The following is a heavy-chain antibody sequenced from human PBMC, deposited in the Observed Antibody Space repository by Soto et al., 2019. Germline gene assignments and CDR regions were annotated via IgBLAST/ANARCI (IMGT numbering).Heavy chain of an antibody. CDR2: INSDGSST. J-gene: IGHJ4*02. Sequence: GGSLRLSCAASGFTFSSYWMHWVRQAPGKGLVWVSRINSDGSSTSYADSVKGRFTISRDNAKNTLYLQMNSLRAEDTAVYYCARDYDILTGYYYFDYWGQGTLVTVSS. D-gene: IGHD3-9*01. CDR1: GFTFSSYW. V-gene: IGHV3-74*01. CDR3: ARDYDILTGYYYFDY.